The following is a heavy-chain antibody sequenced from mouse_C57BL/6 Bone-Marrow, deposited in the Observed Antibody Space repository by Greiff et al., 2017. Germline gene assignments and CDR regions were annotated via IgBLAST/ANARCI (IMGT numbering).Heavy chain of an antibody. D-gene: IGHD2-5*01. CDR1: GYTFTRYG. CDR3: AHSNFTWFAY. Sequence: QVQLQQSGAELARPGASVKLSCKASGYTFTRYGISWVKQSTGQGLEWIGEIYPRRGNTYYNEKFKGKATLTADKSSSTAYMELRSLTSEDSAVYFCAHSNFTWFAYWGQGTLVTVSA. J-gene: IGHJ3*01. CDR2: IYPRRGNT. V-gene: IGHV1-81*01.